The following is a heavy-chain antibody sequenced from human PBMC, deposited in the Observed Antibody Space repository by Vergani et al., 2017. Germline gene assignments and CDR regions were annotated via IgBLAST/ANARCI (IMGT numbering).Heavy chain of an antibody. V-gene: IGHV1-69*01. Sequence: QVQLVQSGAEVKKPGSSVKVSCKASGGTFSSYAISWVRQAPGQGLEWMGGIISIFGTANYGQKFQGRVTITADESTSTAYMELSSLRSEETAVYYCATSIWVSAGYYYYYFCMAVCGKGTTVTVSS. CDR2: IISIFGTA. D-gene: IGHD2-8*01. CDR1: GGTFSSYA. CDR3: ATSIWVSAGYYYYYFCMAV. J-gene: IGHJ6*03.